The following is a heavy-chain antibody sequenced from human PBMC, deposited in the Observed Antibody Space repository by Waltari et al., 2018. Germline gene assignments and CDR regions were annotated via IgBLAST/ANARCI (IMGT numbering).Heavy chain of an antibody. Sequence: QVQLVESGGGVVQSGRSLRLSCVGSGFTFTSNGMNWVRQAPGKGLEWVAVIWYDGTNKNYVDSVKGRFSISRDNSKNTLYLEMNSLRAEDTAVYFCARGDGGSGLGASDIWGQGTMVTVSS. CDR3: ARGDGGSGLGASDI. D-gene: IGHD3-3*01. V-gene: IGHV3-33*01. J-gene: IGHJ3*02. CDR1: GFTFTSNG. CDR2: IWYDGTNK.